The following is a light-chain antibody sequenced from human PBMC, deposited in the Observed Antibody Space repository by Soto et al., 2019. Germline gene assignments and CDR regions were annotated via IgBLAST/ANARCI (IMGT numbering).Light chain of an antibody. V-gene: IGKV1-39*01. J-gene: IGKJ3*01. CDR2: AAS. Sequence: DIQMTQSPSSLSASVGDRVTITCRASQSISSYLNWYQQKPGKDPKLLIYAASSLQSGVPSRFSGSGSRTDFNLTISSLQPEDFATYYCQQSYSTPFTVGPGTKVDIK. CDR3: QQSYSTPFT. CDR1: QSISSY.